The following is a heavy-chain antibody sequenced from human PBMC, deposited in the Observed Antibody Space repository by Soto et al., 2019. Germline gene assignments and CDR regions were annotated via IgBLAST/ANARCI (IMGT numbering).Heavy chain of an antibody. CDR2: IYYSGST. CDR1: GGSISSYY. Sequence: LSLTCTVSGGSISSYYWSWIRQPPGKGLEWIGYIYYSGSTNYNPSLKSRVTISVDTSKNQFSLKLSSVTAADTAVYYCARAATTALFDYWGQGTLVTVSS. J-gene: IGHJ4*02. D-gene: IGHD4-17*01. CDR3: ARAATTALFDY. V-gene: IGHV4-59*01.